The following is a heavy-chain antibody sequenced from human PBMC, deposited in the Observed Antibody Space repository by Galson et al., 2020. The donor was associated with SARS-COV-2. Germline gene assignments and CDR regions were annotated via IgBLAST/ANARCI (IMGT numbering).Heavy chain of an antibody. D-gene: IGHD3-9*01. J-gene: IGHJ6*02. CDR1: GGSISSSSYY. CDR2: IYYSGST. CDR3: ARHGDILTGSPSSYYGMDV. Sequence: SETLSLTCTVSGGSISSSSYYWGWIRQPPGKGLEWIGSIYYSGSTYYNPSLKSRVTISVDTSKNQFSLKLSSVTAADTAVYYCARHGDILTGSPSSYYGMDVWGQGTTVPVSS. V-gene: IGHV4-39*01.